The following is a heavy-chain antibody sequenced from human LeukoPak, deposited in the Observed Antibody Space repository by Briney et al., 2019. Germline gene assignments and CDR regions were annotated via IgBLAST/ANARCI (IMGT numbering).Heavy chain of an antibody. J-gene: IGHJ6*03. Sequence: GGSLRLSCVASGFTFSSYWMHWVRQAPGKGLVWVSRINSDGTYTTYADSVKGRFTISRDNAKNTLYLQMNSLRAEDTAVYYCAGGNYYYMDVWGKGTTVTVSS. CDR1: GFTFSSYW. CDR2: INSDGTYT. V-gene: IGHV3-74*01. CDR3: AGGNYYYMDV.